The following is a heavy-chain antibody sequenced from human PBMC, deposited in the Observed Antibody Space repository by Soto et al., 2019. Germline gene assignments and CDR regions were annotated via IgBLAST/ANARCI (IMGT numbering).Heavy chain of an antibody. CDR3: AKDTAPPGPYYYGSGSYKDY. CDR2: ISGSGGST. J-gene: IGHJ4*02. D-gene: IGHD3-10*01. Sequence: GGSLRLSCAASGFTFSSYAMSWVRQAPGKGLEWDSAISGSGGSTYYADSVKGRFTISRDNSKNTLYLQMNSLRAEDTAVYYCAKDTAPPGPYYYGSGSYKDYWGQGTLVTVSS. CDR1: GFTFSSYA. V-gene: IGHV3-23*01.